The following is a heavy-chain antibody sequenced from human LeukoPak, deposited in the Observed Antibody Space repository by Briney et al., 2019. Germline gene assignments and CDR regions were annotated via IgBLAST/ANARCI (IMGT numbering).Heavy chain of an antibody. V-gene: IGHV3-23*01. CDR1: GFTLSTNA. Sequence: GGSLRLSCLTSGFTLSTNAMSWVRQAPGKGLEWISGISGSGASTYHADSVKGRFTISRDDSRNTLYLQMNSLRGDDTAVYYCAKESDYDFWSAYFDYWGQGTLVTVSS. CDR2: ISGSGAST. CDR3: AKESDYDFWSAYFDY. D-gene: IGHD3-3*01. J-gene: IGHJ4*02.